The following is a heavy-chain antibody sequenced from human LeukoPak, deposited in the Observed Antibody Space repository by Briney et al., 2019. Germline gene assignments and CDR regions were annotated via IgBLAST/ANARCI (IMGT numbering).Heavy chain of an antibody. D-gene: IGHD2-2*01. CDR1: GYTFTSYA. Sequence: ASVKVSCKASGYTFTSYAMHWVRQAPGQRLEWMGWINAGNGNTKYSQKFQGRVTITRDTSASTAYMELSSLRYEDTAVYYCARGYCTNTICLGRPYFDYWGQGTLVTVSS. J-gene: IGHJ4*02. V-gene: IGHV1-3*01. CDR2: INAGNGNT. CDR3: ARGYCTNTICLGRPYFDY.